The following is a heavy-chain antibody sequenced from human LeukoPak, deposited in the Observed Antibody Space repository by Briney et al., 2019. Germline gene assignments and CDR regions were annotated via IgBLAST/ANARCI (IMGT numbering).Heavy chain of an antibody. D-gene: IGHD1-26*01. Sequence: GGSLRLSCAASGFTFSSYWMSWVRQAPGKGQEWVANIKQDGSEKYYVDSVKGRFTISRDNSKGTLYLQMNSLRAEDTAVYYCARVSVGAYQFDYWGQGTLVTVSS. CDR3: ARVSVGAYQFDY. CDR1: GFTFSSYW. V-gene: IGHV3-7*01. CDR2: IKQDGSEK. J-gene: IGHJ4*02.